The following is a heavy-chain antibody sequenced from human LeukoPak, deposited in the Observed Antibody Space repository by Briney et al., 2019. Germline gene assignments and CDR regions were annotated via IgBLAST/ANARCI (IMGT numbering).Heavy chain of an antibody. CDR2: IYHSGST. CDR3: ARVFSSGWSYYFDY. CDR1: GGFNTHYY. D-gene: IGHD6-19*01. V-gene: IGHV4-59*12. Sequence: SETLSLTCSVSGGFNTHYYWTWIRQPPGKELEWIGYIYHSGSTKYNPSLKSRVTISVDKSKNQFSLKLSSVTAADTAVYYCARVFSSGWSYYFDYWGQGTLVTVSS. J-gene: IGHJ4*02.